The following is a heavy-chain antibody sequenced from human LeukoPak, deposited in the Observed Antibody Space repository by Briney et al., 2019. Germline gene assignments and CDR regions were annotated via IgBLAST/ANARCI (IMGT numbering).Heavy chain of an antibody. CDR2: VSYTGGMT. CDR1: GFPFSSYA. D-gene: IGHD4-17*01. Sequence: PGGSLRLSCAASGFPFSSYAMSWVRQAPGKGLEWVSAVSYTGGMTYYADSVKGRFTISRNNSKNTLYLQMNGLRAEDTAVYYCAEDGRSDLGDHHEYFDYWGQGTLVTVSS. J-gene: IGHJ4*02. V-gene: IGHV3-23*01. CDR3: AEDGRSDLGDHHEYFDY.